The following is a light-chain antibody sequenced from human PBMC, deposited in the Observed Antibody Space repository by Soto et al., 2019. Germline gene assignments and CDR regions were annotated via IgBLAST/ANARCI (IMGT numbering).Light chain of an antibody. CDR3: QQYGSSPGT. J-gene: IGKJ1*01. CDR1: QSVSSSY. CDR2: GAS. V-gene: IGKV3-20*01. Sequence: EMLLSMYPRPLSLSPGERSTLSCRASQSVSSSYLAWYQQKPGQAPRLLIYGASSRATGIPDRFSGSGSGTDFTLTISRLEPEDFAVYYCQQYGSSPGTFGQGTKVDIK.